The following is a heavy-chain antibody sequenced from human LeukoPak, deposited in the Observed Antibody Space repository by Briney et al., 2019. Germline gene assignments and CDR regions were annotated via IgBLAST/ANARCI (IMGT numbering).Heavy chain of an antibody. CDR3: AKESLGSGSQYGSYHDY. Sequence: GGSLRLSCAASGFTVSSNYMSWVRQAPGKGLEWVSVIYSGGSTYYADSVKGRFTISRDNSKNTLYLQMNSLRPEDTAVYYCAKESLGSGSQYGSYHDYWGQGTLVTVSS. J-gene: IGHJ4*02. CDR2: IYSGGST. V-gene: IGHV3-53*05. CDR1: GFTVSSNY. D-gene: IGHD1-26*01.